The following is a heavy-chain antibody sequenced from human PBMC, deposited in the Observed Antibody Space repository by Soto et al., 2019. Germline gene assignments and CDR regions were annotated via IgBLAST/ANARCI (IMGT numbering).Heavy chain of an antibody. CDR2: IYGGGTT. Sequence: EVQLVESGGGLIQPGGSLRLSCAASGFAVSSKYMTWVRQAPGKGLEWVSVIYGGGTTYYADSVKGRFTISRDTSKNTVYLQMNRPRAEDTTVYYCVQTTGWPGFDFWGHGTLVTVSS. CDR1: GFAVSSKY. V-gene: IGHV3-53*01. J-gene: IGHJ4*01. D-gene: IGHD6-19*01. CDR3: VQTTGWPGFDF.